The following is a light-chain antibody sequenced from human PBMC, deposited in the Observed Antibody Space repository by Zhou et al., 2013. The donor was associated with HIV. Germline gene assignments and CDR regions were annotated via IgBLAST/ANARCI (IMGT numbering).Light chain of an antibody. J-gene: IGLJ2*01. CDR3: SSYTTSSTLV. V-gene: IGLV2-14*03. CDR1: SNDVGAYNY. Sequence: QSALTQPASVSGSPGQSITISCTGTSNDVGAYNYVSWYQQHPDKAPKLMIYDVTNRPSGVSNRFSGSKSGNTASLTISGLQTEDEADYYCSSYTTSSTLVFGGGTKLTVL. CDR2: DVT.